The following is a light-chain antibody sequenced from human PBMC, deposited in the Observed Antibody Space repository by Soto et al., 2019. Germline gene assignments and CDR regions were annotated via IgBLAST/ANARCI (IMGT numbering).Light chain of an antibody. Sequence: DIIMHQSPDSLAVSLGERATINCKSSQSLFYRSYNKDYLAWYQQKPGQPPRLLIYWASTRESGVSDRFSGSRSGTDFTLTVTAMQAEDVAVYYCQQYFNTPWTFGQGTKVEI. J-gene: IGKJ1*01. V-gene: IGKV4-1*01. CDR1: QSLFYRSYNKDY. CDR3: QQYFNTPWT. CDR2: WAS.